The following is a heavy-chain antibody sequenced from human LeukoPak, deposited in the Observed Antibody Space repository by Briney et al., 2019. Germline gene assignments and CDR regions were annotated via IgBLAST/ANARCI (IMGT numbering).Heavy chain of an antibody. CDR2: IAGTGSDT. J-gene: IGHJ4*02. Sequence: GGSLRLSCTASEFTFSSYVMSWVLQAPVKGLESVSAIAGTGSDTYYADSVKGRFTISIDNSRNTLDLQMNSLSAEDTAVYYCAKGSGGGRPYYFDYWGQGTLVTVSS. V-gene: IGHV3-23*01. CDR1: EFTFSSYV. CDR3: AKGSGGGRPYYFDY. D-gene: IGHD2-15*01.